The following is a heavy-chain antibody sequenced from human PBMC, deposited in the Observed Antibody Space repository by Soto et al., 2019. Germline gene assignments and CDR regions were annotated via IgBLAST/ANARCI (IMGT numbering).Heavy chain of an antibody. CDR3: ARSSSSSWDYYYYGMHV. J-gene: IGHJ6*02. CDR1: GYTFTSYG. CDR2: ISAYNGNT. D-gene: IGHD6-13*01. Sequence: ASVKVSCKASGYTFTSYGISWVRQAPGQGLEWMGWISAYNGNTNYAQKLQGRVTMTTDTSTSTAYMELRSLRSDDTAVYYCARSSSSSWDYYYYGMHVSGQGTTVTVYS. V-gene: IGHV1-18*04.